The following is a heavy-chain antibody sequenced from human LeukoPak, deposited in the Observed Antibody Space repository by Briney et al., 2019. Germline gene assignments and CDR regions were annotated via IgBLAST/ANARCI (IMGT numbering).Heavy chain of an antibody. V-gene: IGHV3-23*01. Sequence: GGSLRLSCAAPGFTFSSYAMNWVRQAPGKGLGWVSGTGSTGVSTFYADSVKGRFTVSRDNSKNTLSLQMNSLRAEDTAVYYCAKDPGVVPAHYFDYWGQGTLVTVSS. CDR1: GFTFSSYA. J-gene: IGHJ4*02. CDR2: TGSTGVST. CDR3: AKDPGVVPAHYFDY. D-gene: IGHD2-2*01.